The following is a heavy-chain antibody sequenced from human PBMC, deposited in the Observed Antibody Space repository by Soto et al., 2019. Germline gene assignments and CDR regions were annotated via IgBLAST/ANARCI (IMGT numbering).Heavy chain of an antibody. J-gene: IGHJ5*02. Sequence: GGSLRLSCAASGFTFSSYAMSWVRQAPGKGLEWVSAISGSGGSTYYADSVKGRFTISRDNSKNTLYLQMNSLRAEDTAVYYCAKGPRNYYDSSGYYTSWGQGTLVTVSS. CDR3: AKGPRNYYDSSGYYTS. CDR1: GFTFSSYA. D-gene: IGHD3-22*01. CDR2: ISGSGGST. V-gene: IGHV3-23*01.